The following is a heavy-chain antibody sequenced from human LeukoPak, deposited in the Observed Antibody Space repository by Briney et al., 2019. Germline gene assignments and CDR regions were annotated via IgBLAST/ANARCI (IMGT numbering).Heavy chain of an antibody. CDR3: ARGGDYYDSSGYEGLGAFDI. Sequence: GGSLRLSCAASGFTFSSYSMNWVCQAPGKGLEWVSSISSSSSYIYYADSVKGRFTISRDNAKNSLYLQMNSLRAEDTAVYYCARGGDYYDSSGYEGLGAFDIWGQGTMVTVSS. V-gene: IGHV3-21*01. J-gene: IGHJ3*02. CDR1: GFTFSSYS. CDR2: ISSSSSYI. D-gene: IGHD3-22*01.